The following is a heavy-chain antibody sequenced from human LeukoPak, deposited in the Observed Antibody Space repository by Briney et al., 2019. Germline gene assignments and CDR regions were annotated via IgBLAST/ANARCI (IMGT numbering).Heavy chain of an antibody. D-gene: IGHD1-20*01. Sequence: SVKVSCKASGGTFSSYAISWVRQAPGQGLEWMGGIIPIFGTANYAQKFQGRVTITADESTSTAYMELSSLRSEDTAVYYCARDITGTTGGDAYWGQGTLVTVSS. CDR3: ARDITGTTGGDAY. V-gene: IGHV1-69*13. CDR1: GGTFSSYA. CDR2: IIPIFGTA. J-gene: IGHJ4*02.